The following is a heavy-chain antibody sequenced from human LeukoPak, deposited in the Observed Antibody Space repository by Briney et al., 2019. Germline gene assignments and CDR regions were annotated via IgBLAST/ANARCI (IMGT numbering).Heavy chain of an antibody. CDR3: ARVRSLLGYCSSTSCRRPAYYYGMDV. D-gene: IGHD2-2*01. J-gene: IGHJ6*02. V-gene: IGHV4-59*01. Sequence: SETLSLTCTVSGGSISSYYWSWIRQPPGKGLEWIGYTYYSGSTNYNPSLKSRVTISVDTSKNQFSLKLSSVTAADTAVYYCARVRSLLGYCSSTSCRRPAYYYGMDVWAKGPRSPSP. CDR1: GGSISSYY. CDR2: TYYSGST.